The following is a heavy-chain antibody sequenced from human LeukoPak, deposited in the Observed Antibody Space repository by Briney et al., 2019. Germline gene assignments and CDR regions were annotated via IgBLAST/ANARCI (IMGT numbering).Heavy chain of an antibody. CDR1: NGSISSRSYY. J-gene: IGHJ6*03. CDR3: ARDSDYYYYYMDV. CDR2: IYYSGST. Sequence: SETLSLTCTVSNGSISSRSYYWGWIRQPPGKGLEWIGSIYYSGSTYCNPSLKSRVTISLDTSKNQFSLRLSSVTAADTAMYYCARDSDYYYYYMDVWGKGTTVTISS. V-gene: IGHV4-39*07.